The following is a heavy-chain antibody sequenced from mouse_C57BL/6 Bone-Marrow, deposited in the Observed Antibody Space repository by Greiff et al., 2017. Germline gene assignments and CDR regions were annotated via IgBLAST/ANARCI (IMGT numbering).Heavy chain of an antibody. V-gene: IGHV5-6*01. CDR3: ARVTTVVGLDY. CDR1: GFTFSSYG. J-gene: IGHJ2*01. CDR2: ISSGGSYT. Sequence: EVNVVESGGDLVKPGGSLKLSCAASGFTFSSYGMSWVRQTPDKRLEWVATISSGGSYTYYPDSVKGRFTISRNNAKNTMYLQMSSLKSEDTAMYYCARVTTVVGLDYWGQGTTLTVSS. D-gene: IGHD1-1*01.